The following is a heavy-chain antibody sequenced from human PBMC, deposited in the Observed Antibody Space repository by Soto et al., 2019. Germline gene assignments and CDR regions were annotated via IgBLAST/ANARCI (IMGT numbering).Heavy chain of an antibody. Sequence: SVKVSCKASGGTFSSYAISWVRQAPGQGLEWMGGIIPIFGTANYAQKFQGRVTITADKSTSTAYMELSSLRSEDTAVYYCARATCDFWSGYYAAVSYYYYGMDVWGQGTTVTVSS. D-gene: IGHD3-3*01. V-gene: IGHV1-69*06. J-gene: IGHJ6*02. CDR2: IIPIFGTA. CDR1: GGTFSSYA. CDR3: ARATCDFWSGYYAAVSYYYYGMDV.